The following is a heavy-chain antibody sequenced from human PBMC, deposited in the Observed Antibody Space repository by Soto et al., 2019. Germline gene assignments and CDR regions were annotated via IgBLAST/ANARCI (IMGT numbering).Heavy chain of an antibody. J-gene: IGHJ4*02. D-gene: IGHD4-17*01. CDR3: ARDPTGYGDSYFDY. Sequence: SETLSLTCTVSGGSISSYYWSWIRQPPGKGLEWIGYIYYSGSTNYNPSLKRRVTISVDTSKNQFSLKLSSGSAADTAVYYCARDPTGYGDSYFDYWGQGTLVTVSS. CDR1: GGSISSYY. V-gene: IGHV4-59*01. CDR2: IYYSGST.